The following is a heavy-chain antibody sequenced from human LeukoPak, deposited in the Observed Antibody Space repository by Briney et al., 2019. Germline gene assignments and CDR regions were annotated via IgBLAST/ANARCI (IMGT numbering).Heavy chain of an antibody. CDR3: ARGGSWDVAARPNWFDP. D-gene: IGHD6-6*01. V-gene: IGHV1-69*13. CDR1: GGTFSSYA. CDR2: IIPIFGTA. Sequence: SVKVSCKASGGTFSSYAISWVRQAPGQGLEWMGGIIPIFGTANYAQKFQGRVTITADESTSTAYTELSSLRSEDTAVYYCARGGSWDVAARPNWFDPWGQGTLVTVSS. J-gene: IGHJ5*02.